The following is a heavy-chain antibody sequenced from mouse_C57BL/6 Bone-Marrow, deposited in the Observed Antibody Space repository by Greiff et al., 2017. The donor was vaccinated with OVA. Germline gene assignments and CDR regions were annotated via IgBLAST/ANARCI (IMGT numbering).Heavy chain of an antibody. V-gene: IGHV5-6*01. CDR3: ARHGSYLDY. CDR2: ISSGGSYT. D-gene: IGHD1-1*02. J-gene: IGHJ2*01. Sequence: EVQLVESGGDLVKPGGSLKLSCAASGFTFSSYGMSWVRQTPDKRLEWVATISSGGSYTYYPDSVKGRFTISRDNAKNTLYLQMSSLKSEDTAMYYCARHGSYLDYWGQGTTLTVSS. CDR1: GFTFSSYG.